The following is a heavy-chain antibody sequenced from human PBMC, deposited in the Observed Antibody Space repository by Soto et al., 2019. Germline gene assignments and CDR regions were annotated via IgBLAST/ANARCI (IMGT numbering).Heavy chain of an antibody. Sequence: SLRLSCGASGFTFGNSWMHWVRQAPGKGLEWVSRMNSDGSTTNYADSVKGRFTVSRDNAKYTLYLQMNSLRAEDTAVYYCATAEVDYWGPGTLVTVSS. CDR1: GFTFGNSW. CDR2: MNSDGSTT. J-gene: IGHJ4*02. CDR3: ATAEVDY. V-gene: IGHV3-74*01.